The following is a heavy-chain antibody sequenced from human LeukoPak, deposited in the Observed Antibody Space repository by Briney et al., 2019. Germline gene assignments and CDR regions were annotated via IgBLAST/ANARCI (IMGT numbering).Heavy chain of an antibody. D-gene: IGHD6-19*01. CDR1: GYTFTGYH. CDR2: INPNSGGA. CDR3: ARDSGSSGWDPTSFLDY. Sequence: ASVKVSCKASGYTFTGYHIHWVRQAPGEGLEWMGWINPNSGGANSAQTYLGRVSMTRDTSITTVYMDLTSLRSDDTAVYYCARDSGSSGWDPTSFLDYWGRGTLVTVSS. J-gene: IGHJ4*02. V-gene: IGHV1-2*02.